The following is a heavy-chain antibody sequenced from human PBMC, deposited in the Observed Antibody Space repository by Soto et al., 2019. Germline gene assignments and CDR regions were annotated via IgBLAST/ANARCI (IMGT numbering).Heavy chain of an antibody. J-gene: IGHJ4*02. CDR2: INPSGGST. CDR3: ARDSIVVVPAAMRPEYYFDY. V-gene: IGHV1-46*01. Sequence: ASVKVSCKASGYTFTSYYMHWVRQAPGQGLEWMGIINPSGGSTSYAQKFQGRVTMTRDTSTSTVYMELSSLRSEDTAVYYCARDSIVVVPAAMRPEYYFDYWGQGTLVTVSS. D-gene: IGHD2-2*01. CDR1: GYTFTSYY.